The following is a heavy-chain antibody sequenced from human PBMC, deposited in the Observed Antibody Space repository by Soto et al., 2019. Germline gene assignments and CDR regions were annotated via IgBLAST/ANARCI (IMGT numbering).Heavy chain of an antibody. Sequence: HLVQSGAEVKRPGASLKVSCKASGYSFTGYYIHWVRQAPGQGLEWMGWINPDSGATNYAQNCQGRVTLTSDTSISTASMDLTSLTSADTAVYYCARGDYGTGGYPFPYFDYWGQGTLVIVSS. CDR2: INPDSGAT. J-gene: IGHJ4*02. CDR3: ARGDYGTGGYPFPYFDY. V-gene: IGHV1-2*02. CDR1: GYSFTGYY. D-gene: IGHD2-8*02.